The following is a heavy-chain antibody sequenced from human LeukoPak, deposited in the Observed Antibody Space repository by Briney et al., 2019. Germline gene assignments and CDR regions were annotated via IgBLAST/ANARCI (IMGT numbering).Heavy chain of an antibody. D-gene: IGHD1-1*01. CDR1: GFTFSSFW. J-gene: IGHJ6*02. Sequence: GGSLRLSCATSGFTFSSFWMSWVRQAPGKGLEWVANINQGGGEKNYVDSVKGRFTISRDSAKSSLYLQMNSLRAEDTAVYYCARERKSVSQYMPYYYYGMDVWGQGTTVTVSS. CDR2: INQGGGEK. V-gene: IGHV3-7*01. CDR3: ARERKSVSQYMPYYYYGMDV.